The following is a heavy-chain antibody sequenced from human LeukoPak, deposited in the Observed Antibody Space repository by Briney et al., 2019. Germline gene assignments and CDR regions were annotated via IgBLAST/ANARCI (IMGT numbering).Heavy chain of an antibody. D-gene: IGHD4-17*01. CDR1: GLPFSSYV. V-gene: IGHV3-23*01. CDR2: ICGSGGST. J-gene: IGHJ5*02. Sequence: GGSLRHSRAASGLPFSSYVMSWVRQAPPKGLAWVSAICGSGGSTYYANSVKGRCTISINNSKNTLYLQMNSLMAEDTAAYYCASSGASPRVIYNWFDHWGQGTLVTVSS. CDR3: ASSGASPRVIYNWFDH.